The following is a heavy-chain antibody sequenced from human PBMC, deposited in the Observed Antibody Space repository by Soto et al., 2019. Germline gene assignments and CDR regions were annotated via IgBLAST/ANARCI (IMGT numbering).Heavy chain of an antibody. CDR3: AYCGGDCYTAFDY. D-gene: IGHD2-21*02. Sequence: QVRLQQWGAGLLKPSETLSLTCAVYGGSFSDHYWSWLRQPPGKGLEWIGEINHSGSTKYNPSLESRVTVLVETSKNEFSLKMSSVTAADTAVYYCAYCGGDCYTAFDYWGQGTLVTVSS. V-gene: IGHV4-34*01. CDR1: GGSFSDHY. CDR2: INHSGST. J-gene: IGHJ4*02.